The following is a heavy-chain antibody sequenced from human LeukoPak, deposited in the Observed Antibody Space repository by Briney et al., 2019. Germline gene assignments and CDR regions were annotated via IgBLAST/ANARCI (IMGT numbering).Heavy chain of an antibody. CDR3: ARAAARPNFDY. CDR2: IYHSGST. J-gene: IGHJ4*02. Sequence: SETLSLTCAVSGGSISSNSYYWGWIRQPPGTGLEWIGEIYHSGSTNYNPSLKSRVTISVDKSKNQFSLKLSSVTAADTAVYYCARAAARPNFDYWGQGTLVTVSS. D-gene: IGHD6-6*01. CDR1: GGSISSNSYY. V-gene: IGHV4-39*07.